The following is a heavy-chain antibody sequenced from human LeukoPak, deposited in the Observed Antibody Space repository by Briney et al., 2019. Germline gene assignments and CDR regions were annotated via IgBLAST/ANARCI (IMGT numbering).Heavy chain of an antibody. J-gene: IGHJ5*02. CDR2: INHSGST. CDR1: GFTFSTYA. D-gene: IGHD3-3*01. V-gene: IGHV4-34*01. CDR3: ATGSRRITIFGVAPNWFDP. Sequence: GSLRLSCAGSGFTFSTYAMSWVRQPPGKGLEWIGEINHSGSTNYNPSLKSRVTISVDTSKNQFSLKPSSVTAADTAVYYCATGSRRITIFGVAPNWFDPWGQGTLVTVSS.